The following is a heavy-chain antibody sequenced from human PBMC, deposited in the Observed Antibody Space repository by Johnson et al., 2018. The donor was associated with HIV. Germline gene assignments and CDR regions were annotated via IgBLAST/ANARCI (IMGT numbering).Heavy chain of an antibody. CDR2: ISYDGSNK. J-gene: IGHJ3*02. D-gene: IGHD1-7*01. V-gene: IGHV3-30*03. Sequence: QVQLLESGGGVVQPGRSLRLSCAASGFTFSSYGMHWVRQAPGKGLEWVAVISYDGSNKYYADSVKGRFTISRENAKNSLYLQTNSLRAGDTAVYYCARASNYEYDAFDIWGQGTMVTVSS. CDR1: GFTFSSYG. CDR3: ARASNYEYDAFDI.